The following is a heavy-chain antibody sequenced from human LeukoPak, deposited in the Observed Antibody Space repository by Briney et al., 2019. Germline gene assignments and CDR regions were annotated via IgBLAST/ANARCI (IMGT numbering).Heavy chain of an antibody. V-gene: IGHV4-38-2*01. D-gene: IGHD3-3*01. CDR1: GYSISSGYY. J-gene: IGHJ4*02. CDR3: ARHQAIFGTDFDY. Sequence: PSETLSLTCAVSGYSISSGYYWGCSRQPPGKGLEWIGSIYHSGSTYYNPSLKSRVTISVDTSKNQFSLKLSSVTAADTAVYYCARHQAIFGTDFDYWRQGTLVTVSS. CDR2: IYHSGST.